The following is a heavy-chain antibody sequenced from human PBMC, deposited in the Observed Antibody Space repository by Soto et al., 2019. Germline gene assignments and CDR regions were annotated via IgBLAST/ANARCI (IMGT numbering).Heavy chain of an antibody. CDR3: ARQGDIVVVPAAIRDNWFDP. V-gene: IGHV4-59*08. CDR2: IYYSGST. Sequence: PSETLSLTCTVSGGSISSYYWSWIRQPPGKGLEWIGYIYYSGSTNYNPSLKSRVTISVDTSKNQFSLKLSSVTAADTAVYYCARQGDIVVVPAAIRDNWFDPWGQGTLVTVSS. CDR1: GGSISSYY. D-gene: IGHD2-2*01. J-gene: IGHJ5*02.